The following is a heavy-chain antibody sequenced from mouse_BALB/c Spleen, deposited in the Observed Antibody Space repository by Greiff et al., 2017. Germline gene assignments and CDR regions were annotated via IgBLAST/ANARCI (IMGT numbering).Heavy chain of an antibody. CDR3: ARSEEYRYDGFAY. D-gene: IGHD2-14*01. V-gene: IGHV1-7*01. Sequence: QVQLQQSGAELAKPGASVKMSCKASGYTFTSYWMHWVKQRPGQGLEWIGYINPSTGYTEYNQKFKDKATLTADKSSSTAYMQLSSLTSEDSAVYYCARSEEYRYDGFAYWGQGTLVTVSA. CDR2: INPSTGYT. CDR1: GYTFTSYW. J-gene: IGHJ3*01.